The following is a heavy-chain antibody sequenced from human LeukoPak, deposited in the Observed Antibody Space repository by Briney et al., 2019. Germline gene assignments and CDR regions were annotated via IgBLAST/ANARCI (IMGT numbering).Heavy chain of an antibody. CDR1: GGSVSSYY. V-gene: IGHV4-59*02. CDR2: MSYSGRT. D-gene: IGHD2-21*02. J-gene: IGHJ4*02. CDR3: ARGYCRDDICQVFPY. Sequence: PSETLSLTCTVSGGSVSSYYWSWIRQTPEKGLEWIGYMSYSGRTDYGSSLKSRVTMSVDTSKNQFSLKMSYVTAADTGVYYCARGYCRDDICQVFPYWGQGTLVTVSS.